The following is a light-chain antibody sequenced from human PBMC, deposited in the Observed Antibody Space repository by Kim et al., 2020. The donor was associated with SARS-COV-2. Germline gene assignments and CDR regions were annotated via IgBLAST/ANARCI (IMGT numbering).Light chain of an antibody. Sequence: IQLTQSPSSLSASVGDRVTITCRASQVISNYLAWYQQKPGKAPNVLIYAASTLQSGVPSRFSGSGSGTDFTLTISSLQPEDFATFYCQQLDSYPLTFGGGTKLEI. CDR1: QVISNY. CDR3: QQLDSYPLT. V-gene: IGKV1-9*01. J-gene: IGKJ4*01. CDR2: AAS.